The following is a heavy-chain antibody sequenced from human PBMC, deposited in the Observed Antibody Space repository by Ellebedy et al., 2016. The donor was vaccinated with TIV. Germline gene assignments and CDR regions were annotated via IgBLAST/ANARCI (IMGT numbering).Heavy chain of an antibody. CDR1: GFTFSNYG. CDR2: ISYDGGYK. J-gene: IGHJ3*01. D-gene: IGHD4-23*01. Sequence: GGSLKISCAASGFTFSNYGMYWVRQAPGKGLEWVAAISYDGGYKNSADSVKGRFTISRDNSKDTLYLQMNSLRAEDTAIYYCARDPVGVGPAFDVWGQGTMVTVSS. CDR3: ARDPVGVGPAFDV. V-gene: IGHV3-30*03.